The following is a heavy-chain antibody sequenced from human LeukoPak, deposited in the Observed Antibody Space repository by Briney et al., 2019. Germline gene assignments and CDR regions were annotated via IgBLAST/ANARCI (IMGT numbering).Heavy chain of an antibody. Sequence: KPSETLSLTCTVSGGSISSYYWSWIRQPAGKGLEWIGRIYTTGSTNYNPSLKSRVTMSLDTSKNQFSLKLSSVTAADTALYYCARGSCGGDCHTFDIWGQGTMVTVSP. J-gene: IGHJ3*02. CDR2: IYTTGST. CDR3: ARGSCGGDCHTFDI. V-gene: IGHV4-4*07. D-gene: IGHD2-21*02. CDR1: GGSISSYY.